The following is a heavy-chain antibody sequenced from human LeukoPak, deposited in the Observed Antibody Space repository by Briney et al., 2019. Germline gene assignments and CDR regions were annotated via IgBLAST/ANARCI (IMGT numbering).Heavy chain of an antibody. Sequence: GGSLRLSCAASGFTFSSYAMSWVRQAPGKGLEWVSAISGSGGSTYYADSVKGRFTISRDSSKNTLYLQMNSLRAEDTAVYYCARDSLGMSTLDSWGQGTLVTVSS. CDR3: ARDSLGMSTLDS. V-gene: IGHV3-23*01. J-gene: IGHJ4*02. CDR2: ISGSGGST. CDR1: GFTFSSYA. D-gene: IGHD5/OR15-5a*01.